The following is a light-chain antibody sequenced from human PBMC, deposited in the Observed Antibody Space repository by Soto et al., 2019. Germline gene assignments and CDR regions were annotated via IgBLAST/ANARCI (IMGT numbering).Light chain of an antibody. J-gene: IGKJ1*01. V-gene: IGKV1-5*01. CDR1: QSISNW. CDR3: QHYNSYSPTWT. CDR2: DAS. Sequence: DIQMTQSPSTLSASVGDRVTITCRASQSISNWLAWYQQKPGKAPKLLIYDASGLESGVPSRFSGSGSGTEFTLTITSVQPDDFATYYCQHYNSYSPTWTFGQGTKV.